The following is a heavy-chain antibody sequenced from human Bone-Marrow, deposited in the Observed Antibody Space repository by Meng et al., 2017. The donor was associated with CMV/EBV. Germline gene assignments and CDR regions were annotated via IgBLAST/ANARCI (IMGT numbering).Heavy chain of an antibody. V-gene: IGHV1-24*01. CDR1: GYTLTELS. CDR2: FDPEDGET. J-gene: IGHJ6*02. CDR3: ARDVYSYGSSVITMVRGVTIYYYYGMDV. Sequence: ASVKVSCKVSGYTLTELSMHWVRQAPGKGLEWMGGFDPEDGETIYAQKFQGRVTMTEDTSTDTAYMELSSLRSEDTAVYYCARDVYSYGSSVITMVRGVTIYYYYGMDVWGQGTTVTVPS. D-gene: IGHD3-10*01.